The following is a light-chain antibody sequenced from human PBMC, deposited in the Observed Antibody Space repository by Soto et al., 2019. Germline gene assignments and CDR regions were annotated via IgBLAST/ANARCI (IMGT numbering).Light chain of an antibody. V-gene: IGKV3-11*01. CDR3: QQRANLWT. Sequence: EIVLTQSPATLSLSPGERATLSCRASQSVYSLLAWYQQKPGQAPRLLIYDAANRATGIPARFSGSGYGTDFTLTISSLEPEDFAVYYCQQRANLWTFGQGTKLEIK. CDR1: QSVYSL. CDR2: DAA. J-gene: IGKJ1*01.